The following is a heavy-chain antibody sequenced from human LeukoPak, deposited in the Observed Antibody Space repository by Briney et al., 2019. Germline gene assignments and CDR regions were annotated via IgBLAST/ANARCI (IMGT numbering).Heavy chain of an antibody. CDR3: ARGRHYYDSSGYYYNY. V-gene: IGHV4-34*01. J-gene: IGHJ4*02. CDR2: ISHSGRT. CDR1: GASFSAYY. D-gene: IGHD3-22*01. Sequence: SETLSLTCAVYGASFSAYYWSWIRQPPGKGLEWIGEISHSGRTNNNPSLKSRVTISVDTSKNQFSLKLSSVTAADTAVYYCARGRHYYDSSGYYYNYWGQGTLVTISS.